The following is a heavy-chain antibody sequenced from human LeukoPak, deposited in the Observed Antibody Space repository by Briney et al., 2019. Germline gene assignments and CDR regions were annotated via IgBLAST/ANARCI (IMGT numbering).Heavy chain of an antibody. CDR1: GYSISSGYY. D-gene: IGHD5-24*01. CDR3: ARGSRDGYTYYMDV. J-gene: IGHJ6*03. CDR2: IYHSGST. Sequence: SETLSLTCTVSGYSISSGYYWGWIRQPPGKGLQWIGTIYHSGSTFYNPSLKSRVTISVDTSKNQFSLKLSSVTAADTAVYYCARGSRDGYTYYMDVWGKGTTVTVSS. V-gene: IGHV4-38-2*02.